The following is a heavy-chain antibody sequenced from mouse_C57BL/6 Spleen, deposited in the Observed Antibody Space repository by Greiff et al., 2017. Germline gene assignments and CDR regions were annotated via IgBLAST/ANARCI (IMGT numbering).Heavy chain of an antibody. CDR1: GYTFTSYW. J-gene: IGHJ1*03. Sequence: QVQLKQPGAELVMPGASVKLSCKASGYTFTSYWMHWVKQRPGQGLEWIGEIDPSDSYTNYNQKFKGKSTLTVDKSSSTAYMQLISLTSEDAAVYYCARGGNYGYLDDWGTGTTVTVSS. CDR2: IDPSDSYT. D-gene: IGHD2-1*01. CDR3: ARGGNYGYLDD. V-gene: IGHV1-69*01.